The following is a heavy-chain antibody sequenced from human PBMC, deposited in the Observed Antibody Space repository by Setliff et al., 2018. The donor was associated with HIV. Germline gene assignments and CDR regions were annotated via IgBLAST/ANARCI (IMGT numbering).Heavy chain of an antibody. D-gene: IGHD2-15*01. V-gene: IGHV1-8*01. J-gene: IGHJ3*02. CDR2: MNPNNGNT. Sequence: ASVKVSCKASGYTFTRYDINWVRQATGQGLEWMGWMNPNNGNTGYAEKFQGRVTMTRDTSISTAYMELSSLTSEDTAVYYCARPTNGYCSGGTCPDTFDIWGQGTLVTVSS. CDR3: ARPTNGYCSGGTCPDTFDI. CDR1: GYTFTRYD.